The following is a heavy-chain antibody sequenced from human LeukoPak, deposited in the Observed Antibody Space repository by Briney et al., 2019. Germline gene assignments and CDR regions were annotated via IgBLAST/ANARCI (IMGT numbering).Heavy chain of an antibody. V-gene: IGHV4-59*11. Sequence: PSETLSLTCTVSGGSISSHYWSWIGQSPGKVLEWIGYIYYSGSTNYNPSLKSRVTISIDTSKNQFSLKLSSVTGADTAVYYCARVGSGCFDYWGQGTPVTVSS. CDR1: GGSISSHY. J-gene: IGHJ4*02. CDR3: ARVGSGCFDY. CDR2: IYYSGST. D-gene: IGHD3-3*01.